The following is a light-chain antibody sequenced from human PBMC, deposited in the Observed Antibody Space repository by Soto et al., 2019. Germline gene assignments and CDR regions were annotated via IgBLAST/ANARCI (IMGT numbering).Light chain of an antibody. CDR1: QSISDW. V-gene: IGKV1-5*01. Sequence: DIQMTQSPSTLSASVGDRVTFACRASQSISDWLAWYQQRPGKAPNLLIFDASSLKSGIPSRFSGSGFGTEFSLTISSLQPDDSATYYCQQYSTYSGTFGQGTKVDI. CDR3: QQYSTYSGT. J-gene: IGKJ1*01. CDR2: DAS.